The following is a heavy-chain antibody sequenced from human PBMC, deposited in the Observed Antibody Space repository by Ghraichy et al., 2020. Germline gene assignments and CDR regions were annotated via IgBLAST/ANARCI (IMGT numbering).Heavy chain of an antibody. CDR1: GYTFTSYD. Sequence: ASVKVSCKASGYTFTSYDINWVRQATGQGLEWMGWMNPNSGNTGYAQKFQGRVTMTRNTSISTAYMELSSLRSEDTAVYYCARGPYCSGGSCYSWGDYYYYGMDVWGQGTTVTVSS. J-gene: IGHJ6*02. V-gene: IGHV1-8*01. CDR2: MNPNSGNT. CDR3: ARGPYCSGGSCYSWGDYYYYGMDV. D-gene: IGHD2-15*01.